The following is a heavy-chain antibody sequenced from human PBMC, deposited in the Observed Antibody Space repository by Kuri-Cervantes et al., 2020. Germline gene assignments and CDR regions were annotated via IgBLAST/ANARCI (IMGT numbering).Heavy chain of an antibody. D-gene: IGHD6-19*01. CDR2: ISSSSSYI. Sequence: GGALRLSCAASEFTFDDYGMSWVRQAPGKWLEWVSYISSSSSYIYYADSVKGRFTISRDNAKNSLYLQMNSLRAEDTAVYYCARQWLVREGDAFDIWGQGTMVTVSS. CDR1: EFTFDDYG. V-gene: IGHV3-21*01. CDR3: ARQWLVREGDAFDI. J-gene: IGHJ3*02.